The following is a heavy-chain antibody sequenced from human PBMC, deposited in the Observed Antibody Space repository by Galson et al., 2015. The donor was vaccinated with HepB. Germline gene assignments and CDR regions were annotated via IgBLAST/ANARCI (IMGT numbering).Heavy chain of an antibody. D-gene: IGHD6-19*01. CDR3: ADLAVAGRDSDY. V-gene: IGHV1-24*01. CDR1: GYTLTELS. Sequence: SVKVSCKVSGYTLTELSMHWVRQAPGKGLEWMGGFDPEDGETIYAQKFQGRVTMTEDTSTDTAYMELSSLRSEDTAVYYCADLAVAGRDSDYWGQGTLVTVSS. CDR2: FDPEDGET. J-gene: IGHJ4*02.